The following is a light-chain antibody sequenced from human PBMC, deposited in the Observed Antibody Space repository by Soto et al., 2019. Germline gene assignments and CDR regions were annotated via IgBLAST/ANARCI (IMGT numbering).Light chain of an antibody. J-gene: IGKJ5*01. CDR1: QGVSTS. CDR3: QQYNTYPIT. V-gene: IGKV1D-16*01. CDR2: AAS. Sequence: DIQMTQSPSSLSASVGDRVTITCRASQGVSTSLAWYQQKPGKAPKSLISAASTLQSGVPSRFSGSGSGTDFTLTIVSLQPEDFATYYCQQYNTYPITFGQGTRLEIK.